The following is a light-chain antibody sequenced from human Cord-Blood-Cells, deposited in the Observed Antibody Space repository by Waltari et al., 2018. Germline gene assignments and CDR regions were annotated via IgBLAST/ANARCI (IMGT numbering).Light chain of an antibody. J-gene: IGKJ1*01. CDR3: QQYNSYSWT. Sequence: DIQMTQSPSTLSASVVDRVTITCRASQSISSWLAWYQQKPGKAPKLLIYDASSLESGVPSRFSGSGSGTEFTLTISSLQPDDFATYYCQQYNSYSWTFGQGP. CDR1: QSISSW. CDR2: DAS. V-gene: IGKV1-5*01.